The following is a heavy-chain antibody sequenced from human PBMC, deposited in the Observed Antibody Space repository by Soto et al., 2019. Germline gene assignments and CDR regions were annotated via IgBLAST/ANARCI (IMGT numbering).Heavy chain of an antibody. Sequence: QVQLVQSGAEVKKPGSSVKVSCKASGGTFSSYTISWVRQAPGQGLEWMGRIIPILGIANYAQKFQGRVTITADKSTSTAYMELSSLRSEDTAVYYCANTESEGIVEDLDYWGQGTLVTVSS. J-gene: IGHJ4*02. CDR1: GGTFSSYT. V-gene: IGHV1-69*02. CDR3: ANTESEGIVEDLDY. D-gene: IGHD1-26*01. CDR2: IIPILGIA.